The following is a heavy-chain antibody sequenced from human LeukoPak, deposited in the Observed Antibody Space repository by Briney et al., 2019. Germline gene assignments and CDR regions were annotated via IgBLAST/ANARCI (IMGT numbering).Heavy chain of an antibody. J-gene: IGHJ4*02. Sequence: PSEALSPTCTVSGGSISSYYWSWIRQPPGKGLEWIGYIYYSGSTNYNPSLKSRVTISVDTSKNQFSLKLSSVTAADTAVYYCATYSYGYYFDYWGQGTLVTVSS. CDR2: IYYSGST. V-gene: IGHV4-59*08. CDR1: GGSISSYY. D-gene: IGHD5-18*01. CDR3: ATYSYGYYFDY.